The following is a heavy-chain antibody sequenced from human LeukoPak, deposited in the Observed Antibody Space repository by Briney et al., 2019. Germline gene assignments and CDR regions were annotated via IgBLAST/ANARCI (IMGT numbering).Heavy chain of an antibody. J-gene: IGHJ4*02. D-gene: IGHD2-2*01. CDR1: GFTFSSYG. CDR3: ASLVADCSSTSCFSFDY. V-gene: IGHV3-30*02. Sequence: PGGSLRLSCESSGFTFSSYGFHWVRQAPGKGLEWVAFIRYDGIHEFYADSVKGRFIISRDNSKNTLFLQMNSLRAEDTAVYYCASLVADCSSTSCFSFDYWGQGTLVTVSS. CDR2: IRYDGIHE.